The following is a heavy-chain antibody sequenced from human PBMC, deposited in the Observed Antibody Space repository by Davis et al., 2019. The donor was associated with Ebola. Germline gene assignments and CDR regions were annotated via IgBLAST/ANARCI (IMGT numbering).Heavy chain of an antibody. Sequence: PGGSLRLSCSASGFTFSSYAMHWVRQAPGKGLEYVSAISSNGGSTYYADSVKGRFTISRDNSKNTLYLQMNSLRVEDTAVYYCARELVRDGYNDPGGFWGQGILVTVSS. D-gene: IGHD5-24*01. CDR3: ARELVRDGYNDPGGF. V-gene: IGHV3-64*04. CDR2: ISSNGGST. J-gene: IGHJ4*02. CDR1: GFTFSSYA.